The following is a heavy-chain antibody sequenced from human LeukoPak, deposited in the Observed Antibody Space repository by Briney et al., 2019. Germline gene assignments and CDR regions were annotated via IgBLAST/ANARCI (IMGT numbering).Heavy chain of an antibody. CDR1: SGSISSYY. V-gene: IGHV4-59*01. Sequence: SETLSLTCTVSSGSISSYYWSWIRQPPGKGLEWMGYIYYNGSTNYNPSLKSRLTMSADTSKNQFSLKLRSVTAADTAVYYCAREGSTNILDYWGQGTLVTVSS. J-gene: IGHJ4*02. CDR3: AREGSTNILDY. D-gene: IGHD2-2*01. CDR2: IYYNGST.